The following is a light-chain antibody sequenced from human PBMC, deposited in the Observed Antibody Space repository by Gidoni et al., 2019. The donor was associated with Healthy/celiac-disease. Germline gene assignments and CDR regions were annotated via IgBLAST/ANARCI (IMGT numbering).Light chain of an antibody. J-gene: IGLJ3*02. Sequence: SALTQPASVSGSPGPSITISCPVTSSDVGSYNLVSWYQQHPGKAPKLIIYEVSKRPSGVSNRFSGSKSGNTASLTISGLQAEDEADYYCCSYAGSSTPNWVFGGGTKLTVL. CDR2: EVS. V-gene: IGLV2-23*02. CDR3: CSYAGSSTPNWV. CDR1: SSDVGSYNL.